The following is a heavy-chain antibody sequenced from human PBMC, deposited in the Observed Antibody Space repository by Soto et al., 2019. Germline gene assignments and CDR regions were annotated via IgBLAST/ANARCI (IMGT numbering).Heavy chain of an antibody. CDR2: VYYSWGA. CDR1: GGSISGYY. CDR3: TREGDGRRTTNPYYYYGMDV. D-gene: IGHD2-21*02. V-gene: IGHV4-59*01. Sequence: PSETLSLTCTVSGGSISGYYWSWIRQPHGKGLEWIGNVYYSWGAKYNPSVKSRVPISVYTSKNQFPLNLSSVTAAATAVYYCTREGDGRRTTNPYYYYGMDVWGPGITVTVSS. J-gene: IGHJ6*02.